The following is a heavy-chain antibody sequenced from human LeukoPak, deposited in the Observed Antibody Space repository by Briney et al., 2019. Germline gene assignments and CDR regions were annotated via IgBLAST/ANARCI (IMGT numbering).Heavy chain of an antibody. Sequence: GGSLRLSCAASGCTFRDYSMNWVRQAPGKGLEWVSYISTSGNYIYYADSVKGRLTTSRDNATNSLYLQMHSLRAEDTALYYCARGAYNSGGTHENWGQGTLVTVSS. D-gene: IGHD3-22*01. CDR1: GCTFRDYS. CDR2: ISTSGNYI. V-gene: IGHV3-21*01. J-gene: IGHJ4*02. CDR3: ARGAYNSGGTHEN.